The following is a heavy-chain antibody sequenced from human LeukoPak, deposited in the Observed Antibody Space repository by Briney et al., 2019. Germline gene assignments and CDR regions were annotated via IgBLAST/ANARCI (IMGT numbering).Heavy chain of an antibody. D-gene: IGHD5-18*01. V-gene: IGHV4-59*01. CDR3: ARGREYSLDAFDI. CDR1: GGSISSYY. Sequence: KTSETLSLTCTVSGGSISSYYWSWIRQPPGKGLEWIGYIYYSGSTNYNPSLKSRVTISVDTSKNQFSLKLSSVTAADTAVYYCARGREYSLDAFDIWGQGTMVTVSS. CDR2: IYYSGST. J-gene: IGHJ3*02.